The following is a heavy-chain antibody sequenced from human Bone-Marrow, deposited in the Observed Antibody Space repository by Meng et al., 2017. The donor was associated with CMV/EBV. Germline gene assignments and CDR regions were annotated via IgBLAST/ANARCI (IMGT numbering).Heavy chain of an antibody. V-gene: IGHV1-46*01. CDR3: ARDSATPRSYYYYGMDV. CDR1: GYTFTSYY. J-gene: IGHJ6*02. D-gene: IGHD2-15*01. Sequence: ASVKVSCKASGYTFTSYYMHWVRQAPGQGLEWMGIINPSGGSTSYAQKFQGRVTMTTDTSTSTAYMELRSLRSDDTAVYYCARDSATPRSYYYYGMDVWGQGPTVTVSS. CDR2: INPSGGST.